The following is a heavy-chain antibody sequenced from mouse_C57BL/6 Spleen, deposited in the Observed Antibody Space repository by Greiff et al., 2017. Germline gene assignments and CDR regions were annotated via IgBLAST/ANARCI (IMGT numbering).Heavy chain of an antibody. V-gene: IGHV1-82*01. J-gene: IGHJ2*01. CDR3: AREIYYYVFDY. Sequence: VQLQQSGPELVKPGASVKISCKASGYAFSSSWMNWVKQRPGKGLEWIGRIYPGDGDTNYNGKFKGKATLTADKSSSTAYMHLSSLTSEDSAVCFCAREIYYYVFDYWGQGTTLTVSS. CDR1: GYAFSSSW. CDR2: IYPGDGDT. D-gene: IGHD1-1*01.